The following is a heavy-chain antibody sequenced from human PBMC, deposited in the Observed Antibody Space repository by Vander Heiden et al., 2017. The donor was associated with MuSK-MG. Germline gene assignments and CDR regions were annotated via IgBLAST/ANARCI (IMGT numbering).Heavy chain of an antibody. D-gene: IGHD6-13*01. CDR2: LWYDGSNK. J-gene: IGHJ4*02. V-gene: IGHV3-33*06. Sequence: QLQLVESGGGVFQPGRSLRLSCASSGFTFSSYGMRWFLAAQGKGLEWVAVLWYDGSNKYYADSVKGRFTISRDNSKNTLYLQMNSLRAEDTAVYYCAKSWIAAAGTGYFDYWGQGTLVTVSS. CDR3: AKSWIAAAGTGYFDY. CDR1: GFTFSSYG.